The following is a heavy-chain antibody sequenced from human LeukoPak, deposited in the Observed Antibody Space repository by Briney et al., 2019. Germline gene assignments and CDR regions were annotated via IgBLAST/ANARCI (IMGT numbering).Heavy chain of an antibody. CDR2: IYPGYSDT. CDR1: GYSFTSYW. CDR3: ASFGVVAGSDY. V-gene: IGHV5-51*01. Sequence: GESLKISCKGSGYSFTSYWIGWVRQMPGKGLEWMGIIYPGYSDTRYSPSFQAQVTISANKSISTAYLQWSSLKASATAMYSCASFGVVAGSDYWGQGTLVTVSS. J-gene: IGHJ4*02. D-gene: IGHD3-3*01.